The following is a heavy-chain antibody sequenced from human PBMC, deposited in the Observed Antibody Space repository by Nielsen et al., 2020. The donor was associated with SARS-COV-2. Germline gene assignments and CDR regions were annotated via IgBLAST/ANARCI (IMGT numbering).Heavy chain of an antibody. J-gene: IGHJ3*02. CDR3: ARDDLAAAYDAFDI. CDR2: INHSGST. V-gene: IGHV4-34*01. CDR1: GGSFSGYY. D-gene: IGHD6-13*01. Sequence: SETLSLTCAVYGGSFSGYYWSWIRQRPGKGLEWIGEINHSGSTNYNPSLKSRVTISVDTSKNQFSLKLSSVTAADTAVYYCARDDLAAAYDAFDIWGQGTMVTVAS.